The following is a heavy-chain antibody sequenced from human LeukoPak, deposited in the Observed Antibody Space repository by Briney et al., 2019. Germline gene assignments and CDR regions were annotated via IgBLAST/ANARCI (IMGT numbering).Heavy chain of an antibody. V-gene: IGHV4-4*07. CDR1: GGSISSYY. Sequence: SETLSLTCTVPGGSISSYYWSWIRQPAGKGLEWIGRIYTSGSTNYNPSLKSRVTISVDTSKNQFSLKLSSVTAADTAVYYCAREAYDGSSSYFDYWGQGTLVTVSS. CDR2: IYTSGST. J-gene: IGHJ4*02. D-gene: IGHD6-6*01. CDR3: AREAYDGSSSYFDY.